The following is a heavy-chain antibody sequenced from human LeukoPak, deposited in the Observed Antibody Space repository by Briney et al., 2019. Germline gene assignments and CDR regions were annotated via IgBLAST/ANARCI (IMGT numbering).Heavy chain of an antibody. CDR1: GFTFSSYA. J-gene: IGHJ4*02. Sequence: GSLRLSCAASGFTFSSYAMSWIRQPPGKGLEWIGEINHSGSINYNPSLKSRVTISVGTSKNQFSLKLSSVTAADTAVYYCARRPRNSGTYDGPPGLDYWGQGTLVTVSS. V-gene: IGHV4-34*01. D-gene: IGHD1-26*01. CDR2: INHSGSI. CDR3: ARRPRNSGTYDGPPGLDY.